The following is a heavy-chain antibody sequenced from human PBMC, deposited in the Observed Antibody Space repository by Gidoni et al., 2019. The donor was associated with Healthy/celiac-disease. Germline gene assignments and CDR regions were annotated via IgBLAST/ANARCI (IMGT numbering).Heavy chain of an antibody. V-gene: IGHV4-59*01. CDR3: ARGFWSGPNYYYYMDV. CDR2: IYYSGST. D-gene: IGHD3-3*01. Sequence: QVQLQESGPGLVKPSETLSLTCTVSGGSISSYYWSWIRQPPGKGLEWIGYIYYSGSTNYNPALKSRVTISVDTSKNQFSLKLSSVTAADTAVYYCARGFWSGPNYYYYMDVWGKGTTVTVSS. CDR1: GGSISSYY. J-gene: IGHJ6*03.